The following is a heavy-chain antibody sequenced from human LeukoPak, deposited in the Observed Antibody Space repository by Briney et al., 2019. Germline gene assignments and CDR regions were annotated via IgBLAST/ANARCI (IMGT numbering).Heavy chain of an antibody. Sequence: SETLSLTCTVSGGSISSYYWTWLRQPAGKGPEWIGRLFTSGTTNYNPSLESRITMSVDTSKNQFSLKLHSVTAADTAVYYRARSYSDYDYFDSWAREPWSPSP. D-gene: IGHD4-11*01. J-gene: IGHJ4*02. CDR1: GGSISSYY. CDR3: ARSYSDYDYFDS. CDR2: LFTSGTT. V-gene: IGHV4-4*07.